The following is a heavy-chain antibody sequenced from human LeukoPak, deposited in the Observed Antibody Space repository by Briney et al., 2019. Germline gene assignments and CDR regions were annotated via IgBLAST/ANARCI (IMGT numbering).Heavy chain of an antibody. V-gene: IGHV3-30*18. CDR3: AKEGITMLRGVIFFDY. CDR2: ISYDGSNK. Sequence: GGSLRLSCAASGFTFINYAIHWVRQAPGKGPEWVAVISYDGSNKYYADSVKGRFTVSRDNSKNTLYLQMNSLRAEDTAVYYCAKEGITMLRGVIFFDYWGQGTLVTVSS. D-gene: IGHD3-10*01. J-gene: IGHJ4*02. CDR1: GFTFINYA.